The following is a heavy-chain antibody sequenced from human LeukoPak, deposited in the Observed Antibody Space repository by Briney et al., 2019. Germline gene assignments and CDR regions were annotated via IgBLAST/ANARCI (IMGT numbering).Heavy chain of an antibody. Sequence: TGGSLRLSCAASGFSFRTHWMHWVRQAPGKGLVWVSRIKDDGRTTAYADSVKGRSTISRDSAKDILYLQMNNLRAEDTALYYCVRDTSIAARPSWFDPWGQGTLVTVSS. J-gene: IGHJ5*02. CDR3: VRDTSIAARPSWFDP. CDR1: GFSFRTHW. D-gene: IGHD6-6*01. V-gene: IGHV3-74*01. CDR2: IKDDGRTT.